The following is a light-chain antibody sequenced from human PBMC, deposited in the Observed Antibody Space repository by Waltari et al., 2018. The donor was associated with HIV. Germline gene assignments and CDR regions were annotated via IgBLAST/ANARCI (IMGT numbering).Light chain of an antibody. J-gene: IGLJ2*01. CDR3: QVWDSSSDQGV. V-gene: IGLV3-21*04. CDR2: YDR. CDR1: HHGSKD. Sequence: SYVLTQPPPVSVAPGKTARISWEGNHHGSKDVHRYQQKPGQAPLLVIYYDRHRPSGIPERFSGSNSGNTATLTISRVEAGDEADYYCQVWDSSSDQGVFGGGTKLTVL.